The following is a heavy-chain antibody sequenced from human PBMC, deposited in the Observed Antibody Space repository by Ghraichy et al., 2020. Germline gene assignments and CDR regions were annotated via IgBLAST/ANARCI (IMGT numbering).Heavy chain of an antibody. CDR3: ARRGTVGKQQPVHYYYYMDV. J-gene: IGHJ6*03. V-gene: IGHV4-59*08. D-gene: IGHD6-13*01. Sequence: SETLSLTCTVSGGSISSYYWSWIRQPPGKGLEWIGYIYYSGSTNYNPSLKSRVTISVDTSKNQFSLKLSSVTAADTAVYYCARRGTVGKQQPVHYYYYMDVWGKGTTVTVSS. CDR2: IYYSGST. CDR1: GGSISSYY.